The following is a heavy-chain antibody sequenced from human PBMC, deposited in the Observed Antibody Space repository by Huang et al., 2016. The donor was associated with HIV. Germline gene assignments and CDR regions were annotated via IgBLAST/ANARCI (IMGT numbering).Heavy chain of an antibody. CDR2: IRVSDNTT. J-gene: IGHJ5*02. Sequence: EVKLLESGGGLVQPGGSLRLSCSASGFSFSSYTMTWVRQAPGKGLAWVSSIRVSDNTTFYADSVKGRFTIARDNSKNTLYLQMKSLRVDDTAVYYCAKDRVAGTGHCFDPWGQGTLVTVSS. CDR1: GFSFSSYT. D-gene: IGHD6-19*01. CDR3: AKDRVAGTGHCFDP. V-gene: IGHV3-23*01.